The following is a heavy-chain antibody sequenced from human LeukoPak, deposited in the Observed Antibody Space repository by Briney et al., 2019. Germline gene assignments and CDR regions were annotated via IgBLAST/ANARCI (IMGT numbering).Heavy chain of an antibody. Sequence: GESLKISCQASGYTFNDYWIGWVRQMPGKGLDWVGIIHPVDSDTKYSPPFQGQVTISADKSISTAFLQWSSPAASDSAMYYCTIARHGDTAWTNWGQGTLVTVSS. J-gene: IGHJ4*02. D-gene: IGHD4-17*01. V-gene: IGHV5-51*01. CDR3: TIARHGDTAWTN. CDR2: IHPVDSDT. CDR1: GYTFNDYW.